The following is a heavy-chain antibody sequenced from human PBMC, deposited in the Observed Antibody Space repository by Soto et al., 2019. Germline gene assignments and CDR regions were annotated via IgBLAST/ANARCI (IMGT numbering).Heavy chain of an antibody. CDR1: GGSISSYY. Sequence: SETLSLTCTVSGGSISSYYWSWIRQPPGKGLEWIGYIYYSGSTNYNPSLKSRVTISVDTSKNQFSLKLSSVTAADTAVYYCASQRGCKDNWFDPWGQGTLVTVSS. D-gene: IGHD5-12*01. CDR3: ASQRGCKDNWFDP. V-gene: IGHV4-59*01. J-gene: IGHJ5*02. CDR2: IYYSGST.